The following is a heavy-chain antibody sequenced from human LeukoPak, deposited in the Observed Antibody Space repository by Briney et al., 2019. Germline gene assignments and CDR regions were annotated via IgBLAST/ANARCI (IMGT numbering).Heavy chain of an antibody. V-gene: IGHV1-69*04. CDR2: IIPILGIA. CDR1: GGTFSSYA. D-gene: IGHD3/OR15-3a*01. CDR3: ATRAVDDDY. J-gene: IGHJ4*02. Sequence: ASVKVSCKASGGTFSSYAISWVRQAPGQGLEWMGRIIPILGIANYAQKFQGRVTITADKSTSTAYVELSSLRSEDTAVYYCATRAVDDDYWGQGTLVTVSS.